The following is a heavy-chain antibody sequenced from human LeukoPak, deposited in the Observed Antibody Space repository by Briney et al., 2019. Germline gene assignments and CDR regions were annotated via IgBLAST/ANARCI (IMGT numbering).Heavy chain of an antibody. CDR2: AGWAGGTT. V-gene: IGHV3-43*01. Sequence: GGSLRLSCATSGFNFDRYTIHWVRQAPGKGLEWVSLAGWAGGTTYYSDSVRGRFTISRDSGKNSVYLQMNSLTTDDTAFYFCAKELDTMFFDYWGQGAPVTVSS. J-gene: IGHJ4*02. CDR3: AKELDTMFFDY. CDR1: GFNFDRYT. D-gene: IGHD3-10*02.